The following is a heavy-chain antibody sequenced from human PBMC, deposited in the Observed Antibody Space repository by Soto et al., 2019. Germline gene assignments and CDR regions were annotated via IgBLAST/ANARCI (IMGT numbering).Heavy chain of an antibody. D-gene: IGHD3-10*01. J-gene: IGHJ4*02. CDR3: ERGRVTMVRGELDY. CDR2: INHSGST. CDR1: GGSFSGYY. V-gene: IGHV4-34*01. Sequence: QVQLQQWGAGLLKPSETLSLTCAVYGGSFSGYYWSWIRQPPGKGLEWIGEINHSGSTNYNPSLKSRVTISVDTSKNQFSLKLSSVTAADTAVYYCERGRVTMVRGELDYWGQGTLVTVSS.